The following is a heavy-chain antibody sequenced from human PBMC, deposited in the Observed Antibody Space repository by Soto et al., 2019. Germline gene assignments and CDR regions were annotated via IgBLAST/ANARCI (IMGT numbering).Heavy chain of an antibody. CDR2: IRSKADNYAT. CDR3: ARLAEWEYYDGMDV. D-gene: IGHD1-26*01. V-gene: IGHV3-73*02. J-gene: IGHJ6*02. Sequence: EVQLVESGGGLVQPGGSLKLCCAVSGFTFSVSAIHWVRQASGKGLEWVGRIRSKADNYATAYGASVKGRFSISRDDSKNTAYLQMSSLNTEDTAVYYCARLAEWEYYDGMDVWGQGTTVTVSS. CDR1: GFTFSVSA.